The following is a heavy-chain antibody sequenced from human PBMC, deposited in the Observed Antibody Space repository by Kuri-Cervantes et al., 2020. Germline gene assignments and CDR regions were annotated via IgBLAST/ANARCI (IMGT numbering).Heavy chain of an antibody. Sequence: GESLKSSCAASGFTFSSYAMSWVRQAPGKGLEWVSAISGSGGSTYYADSVKGRFTISRDNSKNTLYLQMNSLRAEDTAVYYCARVGSLYGDSAFDIWGQGTMVTVSS. J-gene: IGHJ3*02. D-gene: IGHD4-17*01. CDR1: GFTFSSYA. CDR3: ARVGSLYGDSAFDI. V-gene: IGHV3-23*01. CDR2: ISGSGGST.